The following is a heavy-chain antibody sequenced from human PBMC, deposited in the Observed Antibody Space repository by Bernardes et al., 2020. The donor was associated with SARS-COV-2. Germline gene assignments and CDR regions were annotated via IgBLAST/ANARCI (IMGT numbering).Heavy chain of an antibody. Sequence: SLRLSCAASGFTFDDYAMHWVRQAPGKGLEWVSGISWNSGSIGYADSVKGRFTISRDNAKNSLYLQMNSLRAEDTALYYCAKLWGDGYNLQFGGGDYWGQGTLVTVSS. CDR3: AKLWGDGYNLQFGGGDY. CDR2: ISWNSGSI. J-gene: IGHJ4*02. D-gene: IGHD3-10*01. V-gene: IGHV3-9*01. CDR1: GFTFDDYA.